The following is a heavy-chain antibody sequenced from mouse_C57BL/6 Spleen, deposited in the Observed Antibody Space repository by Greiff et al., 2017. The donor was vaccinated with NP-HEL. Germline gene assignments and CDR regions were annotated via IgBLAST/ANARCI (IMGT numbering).Heavy chain of an antibody. Sequence: QVQLQQPGAELVRPGSSVKLSCKASGYTFTSYWMHWVKQRPIQGLEWIGNIDPSDSETHYNQKFKDKATLTVDKSSSTAYMQLSSLTSEDSAVYYCARVGTMVTTSYYAMDYWGQGTSVTVSS. CDR3: ARVGTMVTTSYYAMDY. CDR2: IDPSDSET. J-gene: IGHJ4*01. D-gene: IGHD2-2*01. V-gene: IGHV1-52*01. CDR1: GYTFTSYW.